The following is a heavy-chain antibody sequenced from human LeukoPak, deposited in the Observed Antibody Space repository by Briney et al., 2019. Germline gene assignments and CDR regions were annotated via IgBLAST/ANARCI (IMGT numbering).Heavy chain of an antibody. CDR3: AKSFELPSGTGSFDY. J-gene: IGHJ4*02. D-gene: IGHD1-26*01. CDR1: GFTFSSYG. CDR2: ISYDGSNK. Sequence: PGGSLRLSCAASGFTFSSYGRTWVRRAPGKGLGWWEVISYDGSNKYYADSVKGRFTISRDNSKNTLYLQMNSLRAEDTAVYYCAKSFELPSGTGSFDYWGQGTLVTVSS. V-gene: IGHV3-30*18.